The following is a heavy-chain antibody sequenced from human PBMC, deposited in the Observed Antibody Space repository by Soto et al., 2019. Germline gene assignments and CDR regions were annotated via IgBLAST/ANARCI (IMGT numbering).Heavy chain of an antibody. Sequence: ASVKVSCKTSGYTFTNYYMHWVRQAPGQGREWMGIINPSGGSTSYPQTFQGRVTMTWDTSTSMVYMELSSLRFDDTAVYYCVRERPSSYYFDYWGQGTLVTVSS. J-gene: IGHJ4*02. CDR2: INPSGGST. CDR3: VRERPSSYYFDY. D-gene: IGHD6-6*01. CDR1: GYTFTNYY. V-gene: IGHV1-46*03.